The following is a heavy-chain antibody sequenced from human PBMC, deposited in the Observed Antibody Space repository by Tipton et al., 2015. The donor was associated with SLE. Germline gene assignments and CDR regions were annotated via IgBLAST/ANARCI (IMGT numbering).Heavy chain of an antibody. CDR3: ARKHTSTWFFDD. CDR2: VYYTGNT. J-gene: IGHJ4*02. D-gene: IGHD6-13*01. Sequence: TLSLTCTVSVGSISSSSYYWGWIRQPPGKGLEWVGTVYYTGNTFYNPSLKSRVTILVDTSKNQFSLKLSSVTAADTAVYYCARKHTSTWFFDDWGQGTLVTVSS. V-gene: IGHV4-39*07. CDR1: VGSISSSSYY.